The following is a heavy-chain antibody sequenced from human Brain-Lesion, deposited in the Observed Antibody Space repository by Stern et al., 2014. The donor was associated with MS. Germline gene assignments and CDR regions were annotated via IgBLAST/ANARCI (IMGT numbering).Heavy chain of an antibody. V-gene: IGHV5-51*03. J-gene: IGHJ4*02. CDR3: ARSPATPSGYDRFDY. D-gene: IGHD5-12*01. Sequence: EVQLVQSGAEVKKPGESLKISCEASGYLFDDYWIGWVRQMSGRGLELVAIIFPRDSNTRYSPSVQGQVTISADKSISTAYLQWSSLRASAPPMYYCARSPATPSGYDRFDYWGQGALVTVSS. CDR2: IFPRDSNT. CDR1: GYLFDDYW.